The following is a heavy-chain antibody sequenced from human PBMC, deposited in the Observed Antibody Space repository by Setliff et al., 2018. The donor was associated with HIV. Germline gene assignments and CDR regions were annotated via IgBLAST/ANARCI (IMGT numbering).Heavy chain of an antibody. D-gene: IGHD6-6*01. CDR3: AKVEIASRPRGFDY. Sequence: LRLSCAASGLTFSSYAMSWVRQAPGKGLEWVSGISGRSENTFYADSVKGRFTISRDNSLNTVYLQMNILRAEDTAVYYCAKVEIASRPRGFDYWGQGTLVTVSS. CDR2: ISGRSENT. CDR1: GLTFSSYA. J-gene: IGHJ4*02. V-gene: IGHV3-23*01.